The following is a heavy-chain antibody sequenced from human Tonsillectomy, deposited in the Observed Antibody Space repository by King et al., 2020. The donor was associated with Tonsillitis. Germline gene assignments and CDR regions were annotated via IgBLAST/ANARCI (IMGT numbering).Heavy chain of an antibody. D-gene: IGHD3/OR15-3a*01. CDR3: SFWTGAQDY. Sequence: QLQESGPGLVKPSETLSLTCTVSGGSISSYTYYWGWVRQAPGKGLGWIGSMSHSGCTPYNPSLRSRVTISVDTSKSKLSLGLDSVTPADTAVYYCSFWTGAQDYWGLGTLVTVSS. CDR2: MSHSGCT. V-gene: IGHV4-39*01. J-gene: IGHJ4*02. CDR1: GGSISSYTYY.